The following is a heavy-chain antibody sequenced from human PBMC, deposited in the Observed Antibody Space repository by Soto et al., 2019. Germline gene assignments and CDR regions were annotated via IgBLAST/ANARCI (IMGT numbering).Heavy chain of an antibody. Sequence: QLQLQESGPGLVKPSETLSLTCTVSGGSISSSSYYWGWIRQPPGKGLEWIGSIYYSGSTYYNPSLKSRVTIPVDTSKNQFSLKLSSVTAADTAVYYCASRRDCSGGSCYSYDYYYMDVWGKGTTVTVSS. J-gene: IGHJ6*03. CDR2: IYYSGST. D-gene: IGHD2-15*01. CDR3: ASRRDCSGGSCYSYDYYYMDV. V-gene: IGHV4-39*01. CDR1: GGSISSSSYY.